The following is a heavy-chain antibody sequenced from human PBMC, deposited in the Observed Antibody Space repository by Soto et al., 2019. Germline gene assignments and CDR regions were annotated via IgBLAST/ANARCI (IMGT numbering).Heavy chain of an antibody. V-gene: IGHV3-48*01. J-gene: IGHJ6*03. CDR2: ISSSSSTI. D-gene: IGHD3-3*01. CDR3: ATAFGQIDFSSAYYHYYYMDV. Sequence: PGGSLRLSCAASGFTFSSYSMNWVRQAPGKGLEGVSYISSSSSTIYYAESVKGRFTISRDNAKNSLYLQMNSLIAEHTAVYSCATAFGQIDFSSAYYHYYYMDVWGKGTTFTVSS. CDR1: GFTFSSYS.